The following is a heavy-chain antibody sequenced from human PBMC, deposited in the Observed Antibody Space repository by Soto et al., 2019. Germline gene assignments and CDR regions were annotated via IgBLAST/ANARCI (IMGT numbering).Heavy chain of an antibody. CDR1: GFTFSTYA. CDR3: AKRPSYDFVN. J-gene: IGHJ4*02. V-gene: IGHV3-23*01. D-gene: IGHD3-3*01. CDR2: LNKNGGST. Sequence: EVQLLESGGGLVQPGGSLRLSCAASGFTFSTYAMSWVRQAPGKGLEWVSSLNKNGGSTFYADSVKGRFSISIDNSKDTLFLQMNSLRAEDTALYYCAKRPSYDFVNWGQGTLVTVSS.